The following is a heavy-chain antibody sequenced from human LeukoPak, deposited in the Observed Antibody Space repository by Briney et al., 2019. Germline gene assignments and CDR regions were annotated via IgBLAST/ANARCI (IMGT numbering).Heavy chain of an antibody. CDR1: GYTFTGYY. Sequence: ASVKVSCKASGYTFTGYYMHWVRQAPGQGLEWMGWINPNSGGTNYAQKFQGRVTMARDTSTSTAYMELSRLRSDGTAVYYCARVDSSGYYYGEYFDYWGQGTLVTVSS. V-gene: IGHV1-2*02. CDR3: ARVDSSGYYYGEYFDY. CDR2: INPNSGGT. D-gene: IGHD3-22*01. J-gene: IGHJ4*02.